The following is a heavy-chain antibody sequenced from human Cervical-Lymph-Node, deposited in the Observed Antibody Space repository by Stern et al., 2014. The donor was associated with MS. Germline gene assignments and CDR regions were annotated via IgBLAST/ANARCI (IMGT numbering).Heavy chain of an antibody. CDR1: GDTLSTHT. CDR2: IIPVFDAP. J-gene: IGHJ6*02. Sequence: QVQLGQSGAEVKKVGSSVKVSCKASGDTLSTHTINWVRQAPGQGLEWMGGIIPVFDAPNYAQKFQGRVRIISDEITNTAHMELSSLRSEDTAVYYCASGAHGMDVWGQGTAVTVSS. D-gene: IGHD3-10*01. V-gene: IGHV1-69*01. CDR3: ASGAHGMDV.